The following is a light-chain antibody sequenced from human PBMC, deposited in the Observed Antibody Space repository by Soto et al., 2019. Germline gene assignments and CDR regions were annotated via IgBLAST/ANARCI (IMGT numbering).Light chain of an antibody. V-gene: IGLV2-14*03. Sequence: QSALTQPASVSGSPGQSITISSLGTRSDIGGYNYVSWHQQHPGKAPKLRTYDAYERPLGDYNRFSGSKSGNTASLTISGLQNEDEADYYCSSYTGDRSYVFGSGTKVTVL. CDR2: DAY. CDR3: SSYTGDRSYV. J-gene: IGLJ1*01. CDR1: RSDIGGYNY.